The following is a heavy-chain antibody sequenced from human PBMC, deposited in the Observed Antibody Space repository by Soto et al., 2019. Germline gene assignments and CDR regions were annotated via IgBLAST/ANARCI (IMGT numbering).Heavy chain of an antibody. V-gene: IGHV3-7*01. D-gene: IGHD6-13*01. Sequence: EVQLVESGGGLVQPGGSLRLSCAASGFTFSSYWMSWVRQAPGQGLEWVANIKQDGSEKYYVDSVKGRFTISRDNAKNSLYLQMNSLRAEDTAVYYCAREEGSSWYPFDYYYYYMDVWGKGTTVTVSS. CDR1: GFTFSSYW. CDR3: AREEGSSWYPFDYYYYYMDV. J-gene: IGHJ6*03. CDR2: IKQDGSEK.